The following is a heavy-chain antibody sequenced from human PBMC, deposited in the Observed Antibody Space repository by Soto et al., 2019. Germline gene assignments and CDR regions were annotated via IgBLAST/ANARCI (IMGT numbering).Heavy chain of an antibody. J-gene: IGHJ5*02. Sequence: QAQLVQSGAEVKKPGASVKVSCKASGYTFTRDQIHWVRQAPGQGLEWMGMIEPSGGKTNYAQKIQGRVTMTRDTSTSTVYMALRSLRSEDTAIYFCGRVMRSLLSITALDTWGQGTLVTVSS. CDR2: IEPSGGKT. CDR3: GRVMRSLLSITALDT. V-gene: IGHV1-46*01. D-gene: IGHD3-10*01. CDR1: GYTFTRDQ.